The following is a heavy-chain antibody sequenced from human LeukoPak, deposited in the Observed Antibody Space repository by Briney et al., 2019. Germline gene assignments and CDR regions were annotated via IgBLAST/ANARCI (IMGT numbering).Heavy chain of an antibody. Sequence: GGSLRLSCAASGFTFSNYAMHWVRQAPGKGLEWVAFIRADGSNKYYADSVKGRFTISRDNSKNTLYLQMNSLRAEDTAVYYCAKDYYDSSGYYHYFDYWGQGTLVTVSS. CDR3: AKDYYDSSGYYHYFDY. D-gene: IGHD3-22*01. J-gene: IGHJ4*02. V-gene: IGHV3-30*02. CDR1: GFTFSNYA. CDR2: IRADGSNK.